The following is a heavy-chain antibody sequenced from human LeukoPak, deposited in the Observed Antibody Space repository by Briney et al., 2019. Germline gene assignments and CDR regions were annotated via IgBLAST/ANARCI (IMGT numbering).Heavy chain of an antibody. V-gene: IGHV4-59*08. CDR1: GGSISSYY. CDR3: ARDSSGYYRIDY. J-gene: IGHJ4*02. Sequence: SETLSLTCTVSGGSISSYYWSWSRQPPGKGLEWIGYVFHSGSTNYNPSLKSRVTISVDTSKNQFSLKLTSVTAADTAVYYCARDSSGYYRIDYWGQGTLATVSS. CDR2: VFHSGST. D-gene: IGHD3-22*01.